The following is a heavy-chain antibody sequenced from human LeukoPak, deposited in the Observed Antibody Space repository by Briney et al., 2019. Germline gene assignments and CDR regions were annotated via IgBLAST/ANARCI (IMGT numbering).Heavy chain of an antibody. J-gene: IGHJ1*01. CDR1: GFIFSNYA. CDR2: ISDDGSNK. Sequence: GGSLRLSCAASGFIFSNYAMHWVRQAPGKGLEWVAVISDDGSNKYYADSVKGRFTISRDNSKNTLYLEMNSLRTEDTAVYRCAVGGDSSRWPYFQHWGQGTLVTVSS. D-gene: IGHD6-13*01. CDR3: AVGGDSSRWPYFQH. V-gene: IGHV3-30-3*01.